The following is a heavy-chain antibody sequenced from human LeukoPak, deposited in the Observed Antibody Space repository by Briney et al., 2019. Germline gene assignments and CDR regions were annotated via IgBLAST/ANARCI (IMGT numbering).Heavy chain of an antibody. J-gene: IGHJ4*02. V-gene: IGHV4-4*02. CDR3: ARGLLWFGDYYFDY. CDR2: IYHSGST. Sequence: PSETLSLTCAVTGGSISSSNWWSWVRQPPGKGLEWIGEIYHSGSTNYNPSLKSRVTISVDKSKNQFSLKLSSVTAADTAVYYCARGLLWFGDYYFDYWGQGTLVTVSS. D-gene: IGHD3-10*01. CDR1: GGSISSSNW.